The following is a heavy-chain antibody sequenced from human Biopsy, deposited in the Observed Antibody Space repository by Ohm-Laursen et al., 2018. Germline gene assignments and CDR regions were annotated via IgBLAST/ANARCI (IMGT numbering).Heavy chain of an antibody. Sequence: GTLSLTCPVSGDSLTSGPENWSWIRQSPGQGLEYIGFIYSGGNTNYNPSLKNRVTMSVDTSKNQFYLKLYSVTAADTAVYYCARGRRTSGWPYFANWGQGTLVIVSS. CDR3: ARGRRTSGWPYFAN. CDR2: IYSGGNT. CDR1: GDSLTSGPEN. D-gene: IGHD6-19*01. J-gene: IGHJ4*02. V-gene: IGHV4-61*01.